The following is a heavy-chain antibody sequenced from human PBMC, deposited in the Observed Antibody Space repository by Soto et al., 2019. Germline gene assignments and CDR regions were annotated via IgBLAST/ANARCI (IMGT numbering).Heavy chain of an antibody. V-gene: IGHV5-51*01. D-gene: IGHD6-13*01. CDR1: GYSFISSW. CDR3: ARMMAASGTTFDY. J-gene: IGHJ4*02. Sequence: GAEVKKPGESLQISCQASGYSFISSWIGWVRQMPGKGLEWMGIIYPGDSDTRYSPSFQGQVTISADKSTSTAYLQWSSLKASDTATYYCARMMAASGTTFDYWGQGALVTVSS. CDR2: IYPGDSDT.